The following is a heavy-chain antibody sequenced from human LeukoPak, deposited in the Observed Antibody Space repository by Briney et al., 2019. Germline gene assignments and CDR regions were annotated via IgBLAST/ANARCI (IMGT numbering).Heavy chain of an antibody. CDR3: ARAEPSGTARFYYYYMDV. Sequence: GGSLRLSCAASGFTFSSYSMNWVRQAPGKGLEWVSPISSSSSYIYHADSVKGRFTISRDNAKNSLYLQMNSLRAEDAAVYYCARAEPSGTARFYYYYMDVWGKGTTVTVSS. CDR1: GFTFSSYS. V-gene: IGHV3-21*01. D-gene: IGHD3-10*01. J-gene: IGHJ6*03. CDR2: ISSSSSYI.